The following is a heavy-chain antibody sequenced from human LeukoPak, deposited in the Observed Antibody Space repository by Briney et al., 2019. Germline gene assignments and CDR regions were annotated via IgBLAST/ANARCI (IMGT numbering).Heavy chain of an antibody. CDR3: TLGYCSGGSCYVEDY. V-gene: IGHV1-18*01. CDR2: ISAYNGNT. J-gene: IGHJ4*02. CDR1: GYTFTSYG. Sequence: ASVKVSCKASGYTFTSYGISWVRQAPGQGLEWMGWISAYNGNTNYAQKLQGRVTMTTDTSTSTAYMELRSLRSDDTAVYYCTLGYCSGGSCYVEDYWGQGTLVTVSS. D-gene: IGHD2-15*01.